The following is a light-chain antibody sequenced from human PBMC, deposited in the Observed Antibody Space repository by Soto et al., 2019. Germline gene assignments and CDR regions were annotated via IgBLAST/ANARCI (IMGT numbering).Light chain of an antibody. CDR3: QQYDSLPPFT. Sequence: DIQMTQSPSSLSASVGDRVTITCQASQDITNYLNWYQHKPGKAPKLLIYDASNLETGVPSRFSGSGSGTHFTFTISSLLPEDIATYYCQQYDSLPPFTFGPGTKVDIK. CDR1: QDITNY. J-gene: IGKJ3*01. CDR2: DAS. V-gene: IGKV1-33*01.